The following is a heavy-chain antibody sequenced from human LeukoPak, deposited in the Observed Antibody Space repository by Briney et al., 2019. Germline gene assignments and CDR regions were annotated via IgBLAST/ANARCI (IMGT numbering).Heavy chain of an antibody. Sequence: GGSLRLSCAASGFTFSTYAMNRVRQAPGKGLEWVSSISSGSSYIYYADSVKGRFTISRDNAKNSLYLQMNSLRAEDTAVYYCARIEYSGYDYVDYWGQGTLVTVSS. CDR3: ARIEYSGYDYVDY. J-gene: IGHJ4*02. D-gene: IGHD5-12*01. CDR1: GFTFSTYA. CDR2: ISSGSSYI. V-gene: IGHV3-21*01.